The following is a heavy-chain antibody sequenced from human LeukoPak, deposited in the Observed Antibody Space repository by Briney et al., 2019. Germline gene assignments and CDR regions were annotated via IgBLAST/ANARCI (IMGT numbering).Heavy chain of an antibody. Sequence: GGSLRLSCAASGFTFSSYWMTWVRQAPGKGLECVANIKEDGSEEYYVDSVKGRFSVSRDNAKNSLHLQMNSLRAEDTAVYYCARDWLAGNPYHAFDLWGKGTMVTVSS. CDR2: IKEDGSEE. CDR1: GFTFSSYW. V-gene: IGHV3-7*01. D-gene: IGHD3-10*01. CDR3: ARDWLAGNPYHAFDL. J-gene: IGHJ3*01.